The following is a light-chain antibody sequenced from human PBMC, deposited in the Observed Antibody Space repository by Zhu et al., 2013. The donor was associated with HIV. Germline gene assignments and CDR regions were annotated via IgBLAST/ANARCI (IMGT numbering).Light chain of an antibody. J-gene: IGKJ4*01. CDR3: QQSGSSPLT. CDR1: QSVSSY. V-gene: IGKV3D-20*01. CDR2: DVS. Sequence: EIVLTQSPATLSLSPGERATLSCRASQSVSSYLAWYQQKPGLAPRLLIYDVSNRATGIPDRFSGRGSGTDFTLTISRLEPEDFAVYYCQQSGSSPLTFGGGTKVEIK.